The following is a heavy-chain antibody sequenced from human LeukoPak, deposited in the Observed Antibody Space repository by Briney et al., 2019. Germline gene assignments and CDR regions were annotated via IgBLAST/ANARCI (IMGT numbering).Heavy chain of an antibody. V-gene: IGHV3-15*01. CDR2: IKSKTDGGTT. Sequence: GPSPRLSCAASGFSFSNAWMSSVRHAPGNGLEWVGRIKSKTDGGTTDYAAPVKGRFTISRNDSKNTLYLQMNSLKTEDTAVYYCTRYYYDSSGYYPLGYYGMDVWGQGTTVTVSS. CDR3: TRYYYDSSGYYPLGYYGMDV. D-gene: IGHD3-22*01. CDR1: GFSFSNAW. J-gene: IGHJ6*02.